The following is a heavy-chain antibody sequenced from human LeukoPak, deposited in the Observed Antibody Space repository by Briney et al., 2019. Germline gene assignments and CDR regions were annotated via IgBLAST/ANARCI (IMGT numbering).Heavy chain of an antibody. Sequence: PSQTLSLTCTVSGGSITSGPDYWRWIRQPAGKGLEWIGRIYTSGGTNYNPSLKSRVTISVDTSNNQFSLKLRSVTAADTAVYYCASFVGVTSTSGAFDIWGQGTMVTVSS. D-gene: IGHD2-21*02. J-gene: IGHJ3*02. V-gene: IGHV4-61*02. CDR2: IYTSGGT. CDR1: GGSITSGPDY. CDR3: ASFVGVTSTSGAFDI.